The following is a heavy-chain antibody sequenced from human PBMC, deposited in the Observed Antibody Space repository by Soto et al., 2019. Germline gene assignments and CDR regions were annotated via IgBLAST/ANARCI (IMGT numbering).Heavy chain of an antibody. J-gene: IGHJ4*02. D-gene: IGHD3-22*01. CDR2: ISYDGSNK. CDR3: AKDQQVGYYDSSGYYGPFDY. CDR1: GFTFSSYG. V-gene: IGHV3-30*18. Sequence: GGSLRLSCAASGFTFSSYGMHWVRQAPGKGLEWVAVISYDGSNKYYADSVKGRFTISRDNSKNTLYLQMNSLRAEDTAVYYCAKDQQVGYYDSSGYYGPFDYWGQGTLVTVSS.